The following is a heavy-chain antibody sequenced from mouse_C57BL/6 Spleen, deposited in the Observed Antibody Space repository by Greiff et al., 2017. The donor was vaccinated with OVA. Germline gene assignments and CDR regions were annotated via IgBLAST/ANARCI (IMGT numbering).Heavy chain of an antibody. V-gene: IGHV2-5*01. D-gene: IGHD2-12*01. CDR3: AKGPPYSGYAMDY. CDR1: GFSLTSYG. J-gene: IGHJ4*01. Sequence: VKVVESGPGLVQPSQSLSITCTVSGFSLTSYGVHWVRQSPGKGLEWLGVIWRGGSTDYNAAFMSRLSITKDNSKSQVFFKMNSLQADDTAIYYCAKGPPYSGYAMDYWGQGTSVTVSS. CDR2: IWRGGST.